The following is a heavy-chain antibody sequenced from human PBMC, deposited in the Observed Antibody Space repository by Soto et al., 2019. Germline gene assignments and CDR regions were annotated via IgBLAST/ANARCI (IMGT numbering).Heavy chain of an antibody. CDR1: GFTFSSYV. CDR2: ISSSGSTI. D-gene: IGHD3-22*01. Sequence: GGSLRLSCAASGFTFSSYVMNWVRQAPGKGLEWVSYISSSGSTIYYADSVKGRFTISRDNAKNSLYLQMNSLRAEDTAVYYCARALYDSSGYYYWFDPWGQGTLVTVSS. V-gene: IGHV3-48*03. CDR3: ARALYDSSGYYYWFDP. J-gene: IGHJ5*02.